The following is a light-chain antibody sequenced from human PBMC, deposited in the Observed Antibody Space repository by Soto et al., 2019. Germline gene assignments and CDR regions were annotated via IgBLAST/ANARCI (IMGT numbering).Light chain of an antibody. CDR1: SSNIGAGYD. CDR2: GNS. Sequence: QSVRTQPPSVPGAPGQRVTISCTGSSSNIGAGYDVHWYQQLPGTAPKLLIYGNSNRPSGVPDRFSGSKSGTSASLAITGLQAEDEADYYCQSYDSSLSGVFGTG. V-gene: IGLV1-40*01. CDR3: QSYDSSLSGV. J-gene: IGLJ1*01.